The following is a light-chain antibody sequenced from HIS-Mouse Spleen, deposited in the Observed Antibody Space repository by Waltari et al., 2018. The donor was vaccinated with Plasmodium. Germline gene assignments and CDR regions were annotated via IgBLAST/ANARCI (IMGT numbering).Light chain of an antibody. CDR2: GAS. J-gene: IGKJ3*01. V-gene: IGKV3-15*01. Sequence: EIVMTQSPATLSVSPGERATLSCRASQSVSSNLAWYQQKPGQAPRLLSYGASTRATGIPARFSGSGSGTEFTLTISSLQSEDFAVYYCQQYNNWLFTFGPGTKVDIK. CDR1: QSVSSN. CDR3: QQYNNWLFT.